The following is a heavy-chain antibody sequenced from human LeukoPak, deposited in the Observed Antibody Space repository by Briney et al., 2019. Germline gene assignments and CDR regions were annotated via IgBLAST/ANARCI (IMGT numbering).Heavy chain of an antibody. V-gene: IGHV3-7*03. D-gene: IGHD2-15*01. Sequence: GSLRLSCAVSGFTSSSYWMSWVRQAPGKGLEWVANIKQDGSEKYYVDSVKGRFTISRDNAKNSLYLQMNSLRAEDTAVYYCARAPYCIGGSCRFDYWGQGTLVIVSS. J-gene: IGHJ4*02. CDR1: GFTSSSYW. CDR2: IKQDGSEK. CDR3: ARAPYCIGGSCRFDY.